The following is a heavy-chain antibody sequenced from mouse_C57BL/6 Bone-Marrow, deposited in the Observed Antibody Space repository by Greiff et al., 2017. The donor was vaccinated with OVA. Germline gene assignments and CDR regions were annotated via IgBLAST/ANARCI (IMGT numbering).Heavy chain of an antibody. J-gene: IGHJ2*01. CDR3: TTSHYCGSSTGYFDY. CDR1: GFNIKDYY. V-gene: IGHV14-1*01. D-gene: IGHD1-1*01. Sequence: VQLQQSGAELVRPGASVKLSCTASGFNIKDYYMHWVKQRPEQGLEWIGRIDPEDGDTEYAPKFQGKATMTADKSSNTASLQLSSLTSEDTAVYYCTTSHYCGSSTGYFDYWGQGTTLTVSS. CDR2: IDPEDGDT.